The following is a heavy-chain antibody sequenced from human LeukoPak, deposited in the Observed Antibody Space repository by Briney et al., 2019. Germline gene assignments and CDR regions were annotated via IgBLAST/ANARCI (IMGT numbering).Heavy chain of an antibody. J-gene: IGHJ4*02. CDR3: AKGNYDRFDY. D-gene: IGHD3-3*01. CDR1: GFIFNNYA. Sequence: GRSLRLSCAGSGFIFNNYAMHWVRQPPGKGLEWVSGISWNSGTIDYADSVRGRFTISRDNAKNTLYLQMNSLRAEDTAVYYCAKGNYDRFDYWGQGTLVTVSS. CDR2: ISWNSGTI. V-gene: IGHV3-9*01.